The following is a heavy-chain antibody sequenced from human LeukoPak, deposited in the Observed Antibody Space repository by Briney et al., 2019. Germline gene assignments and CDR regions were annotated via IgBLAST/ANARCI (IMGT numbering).Heavy chain of an antibody. Sequence: SETLSLTCTVSGGSISSYYWSWIRQPAGKGLEWIGRIYTSGSTNYNLSLKSRVTMSVDTSKNQFSLKLSSVTAADTAVYYCARELVGANRGLNWFDPWGQGTLVTVSS. CDR3: ARELVGANRGLNWFDP. CDR1: GGSISSYY. D-gene: IGHD1-26*01. J-gene: IGHJ5*02. V-gene: IGHV4-4*07. CDR2: IYTSGST.